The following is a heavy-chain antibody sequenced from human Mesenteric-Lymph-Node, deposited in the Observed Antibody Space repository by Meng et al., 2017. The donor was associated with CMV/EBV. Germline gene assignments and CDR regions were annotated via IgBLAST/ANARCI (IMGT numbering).Heavy chain of an antibody. CDR1: GFNVRDKY. CDR3: TGDSVSNPNLDY. CDR2: IYRGDNT. J-gene: IGHJ4*02. Sequence: EVRLVESGGGLVQPGGSLRLSCAAAGFNVRDKYMSWVRQAPGKGLEWVCIIYRGDNTYYIDSVKDRFTVSRDNSKNTMYLQMNSLRVEDTAVYYCTGDSVSNPNLDYWGQGTLVTASS. V-gene: IGHV3-66*01. D-gene: IGHD3-10*01.